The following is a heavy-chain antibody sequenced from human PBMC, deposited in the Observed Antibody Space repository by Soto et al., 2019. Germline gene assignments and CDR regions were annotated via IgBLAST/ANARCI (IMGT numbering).Heavy chain of an antibody. CDR2: IGGSGTYI. J-gene: IGHJ5*02. D-gene: IGHD1-26*01. CDR1: GFTFSSHT. CDR3: ARVLGAYSNWFDP. Sequence: GGSLRLSCAASGFTFSSHTMTWVRQAPGRGLEWVSSIGGSGTYIYYADSVKGRFTISRDNAKNSLYLQIHSLRAEDTAVYYCARVLGAYSNWFDPWGQGTLVTV. V-gene: IGHV3-21*01.